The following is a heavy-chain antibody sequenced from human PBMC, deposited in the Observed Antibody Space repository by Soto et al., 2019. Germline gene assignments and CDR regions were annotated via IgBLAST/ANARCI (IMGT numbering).Heavy chain of an antibody. CDR1: GGTFSSYA. Sequence: QVQLVQSGAEVKKPGSSVKVSCKASGGTFSSYAISWVRQAPGQGLEWMGGIIPIFGTANYAQKFQGRVTITADESTSTAYMELSSLRSEDTAVYYCAREGMGDFMVWGVIDGYYYYYGMDVWGQGTTVTVSS. J-gene: IGHJ6*02. CDR3: AREGMGDFMVWGVIDGYYYYYGMDV. V-gene: IGHV1-69*01. CDR2: IIPIFGTA. D-gene: IGHD3-10*01.